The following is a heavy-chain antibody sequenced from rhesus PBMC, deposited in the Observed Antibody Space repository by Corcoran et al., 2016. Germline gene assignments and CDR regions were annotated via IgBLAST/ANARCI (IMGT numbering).Heavy chain of an antibody. CDR2: IYGSGGGT. CDR3: ARSGSYYLYYFDY. CDR1: GGSLSADYY. Sequence: QVQLQESGPGLVKPSETLSLTCAVSGGSLSADYYWSWIRQPPGKGLEWIGYIYGSGGGTNYNPSLKNRVSISIDTSKNQFSLKLSSVTAADTAVYYCARSGSYYLYYFDYWGQGVLVTVSS. V-gene: IGHV4-106*01. J-gene: IGHJ4*01. D-gene: IGHD3-16*01.